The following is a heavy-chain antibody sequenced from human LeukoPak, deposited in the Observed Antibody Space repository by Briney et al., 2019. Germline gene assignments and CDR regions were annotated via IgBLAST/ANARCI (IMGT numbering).Heavy chain of an antibody. D-gene: IGHD1-1*01. Sequence: GGSLRLSCAASGFTFSSYSMNWVRQAPGKGLEWVSSISSSSSYIYYADSVKGRFTISRDNAKNSLYLQMNSLRAEDTAVYYCARHGNWNDGYYYYYGMDVWGQGTTVTVSS. V-gene: IGHV3-21*04. CDR1: GFTFSSYS. CDR3: ARHGNWNDGYYYYYGMDV. CDR2: ISSSSSYI. J-gene: IGHJ6*02.